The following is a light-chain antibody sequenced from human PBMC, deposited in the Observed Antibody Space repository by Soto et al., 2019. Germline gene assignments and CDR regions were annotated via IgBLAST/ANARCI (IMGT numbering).Light chain of an antibody. CDR2: KAS. J-gene: IGKJ1*01. Sequence: DIQMTQSPSTLSGSVGDRVTITCRASQTISSWLAWYQQKPGKAPKLLIYKASTSKSGVPSRCSGSGSGTEFTLTISSLQPDDFATYYGLQYHTYRTFGQGTKVEVK. CDR1: QTISSW. V-gene: IGKV1-5*03. CDR3: LQYHTYRT.